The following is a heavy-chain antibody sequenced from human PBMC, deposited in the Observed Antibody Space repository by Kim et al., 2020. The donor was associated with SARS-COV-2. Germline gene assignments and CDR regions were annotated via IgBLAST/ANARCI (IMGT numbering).Heavy chain of an antibody. J-gene: IGHJ6*02. CDR3: ARDHRFPDRYGGPNYGMDV. V-gene: IGHV4-31*03. Sequence: SETLSLTCTVSGGSISSGGYYWSWIRQHPGKGLEWIGYIYYSGSTYYNPSLKSRVTISVDTSKNQFSLKLSSVTAADTAVYYCARDHRFPDRYGGPNYGMDVWGQGTTVTVSS. CDR1: GGSISSGGYY. CDR2: IYYSGST. D-gene: IGHD1-20*01.